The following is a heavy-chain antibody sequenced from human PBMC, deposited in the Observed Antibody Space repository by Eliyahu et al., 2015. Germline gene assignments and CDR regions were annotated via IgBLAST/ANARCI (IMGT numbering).Heavy chain of an antibody. CDR2: IDYSGEL. J-gene: IGHJ6*02. CDR1: GGSLPGYA. V-gene: IGHV4-34*01. D-gene: IGHD1-26*01. CDR3: ARGTISGSYPTYYYGMDV. Sequence: QVQLQQWGTALLKPSETLSLICTVQGGSLPGYAWFWVRQPPGKGLEWIGQIDYSGELFYTPSLKSRVTIPIDTSRNQFSLNLKSMTAADTGIYYCARGTISGSYPTYYYGMDVWGQGTTVTVS.